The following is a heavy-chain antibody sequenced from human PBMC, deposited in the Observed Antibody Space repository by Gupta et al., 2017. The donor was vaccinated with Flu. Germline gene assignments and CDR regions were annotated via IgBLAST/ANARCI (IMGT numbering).Heavy chain of an antibody. CDR3: VKDAGYGEYAH. V-gene: IGHV3-23*01. Sequence: EVQLLESGGDLAQPGGSLRLSCAASGFTFSAFGMRWVRQAPGKGLEWVSTISGGTTYYSDSGKGRFTISKDTSKNTLFLQMNSLRAEDTAVYYCVKDAGYGEYAHWGQGTLLTVSS. CDR1: GFTFSAFG. D-gene: IGHD4-17*01. CDR2: ISGGTT. J-gene: IGHJ1*01.